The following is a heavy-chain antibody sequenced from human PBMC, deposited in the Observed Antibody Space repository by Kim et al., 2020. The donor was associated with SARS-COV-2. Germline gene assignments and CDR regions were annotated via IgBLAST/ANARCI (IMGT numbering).Heavy chain of an antibody. CDR2: ISAYNGNT. D-gene: IGHD3-9*01. CDR3: ARTPYYDILTGYFHYFDY. V-gene: IGHV1-18*04. CDR1: GYTFTSYG. Sequence: ASVKVSCKASGYTFTSYGISWVRQAPGQGLEWMGWISAYNGNTNYAQKLQGRVTMTTDTSTSTAYMELRSLRSDDTAVYYCARTPYYDILTGYFHYFDYWGQGTLVTVSS. J-gene: IGHJ4*02.